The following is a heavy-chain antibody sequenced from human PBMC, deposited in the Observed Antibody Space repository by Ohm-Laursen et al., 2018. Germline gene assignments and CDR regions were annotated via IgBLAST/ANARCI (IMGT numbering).Heavy chain of an antibody. J-gene: IGHJ4*02. Sequence: GTLSLTCVVSGYSISSGYYWGWIRQPPGKGLEWIGSIYHSGSTYYNPSLKSRVTMSVDTSKNQFSLKLSSVTAADTAVYYCASYVWGSYRYNYWGQGTLVTVSS. CDR2: IYHSGST. CDR3: ASYVWGSYRYNY. CDR1: GYSISSGYY. V-gene: IGHV4-38-2*01. D-gene: IGHD3-16*02.